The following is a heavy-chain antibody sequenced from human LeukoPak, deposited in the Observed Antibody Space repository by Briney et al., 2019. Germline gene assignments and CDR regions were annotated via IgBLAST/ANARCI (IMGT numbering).Heavy chain of an antibody. Sequence: SETLSLTCTVSGGSISSYYWSWIRQPPGKGLEWIGYIYYSGSTNYNPSLKSRVTISVDTSKNQFSLKLSSVTAADTAVYYCARESMGTRMYYYDSSGYHGDAFDNWGQGTMVTVSS. D-gene: IGHD3-22*01. CDR3: ARESMGTRMYYYDSSGYHGDAFDN. J-gene: IGHJ3*02. V-gene: IGHV4-59*12. CDR1: GGSISSYY. CDR2: IYYSGST.